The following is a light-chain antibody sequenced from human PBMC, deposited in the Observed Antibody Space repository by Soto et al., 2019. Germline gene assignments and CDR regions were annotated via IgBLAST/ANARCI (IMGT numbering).Light chain of an antibody. Sequence: DIQMTQSPSSLSASVGDRVTITCRASQGISNYLAWYQQKPGKVPKLLIYAASTLQSGVPSRFSGSGSGTDFTLTISSLQPEDVATYYCQKYNSAPPFGPGNKVDIK. J-gene: IGKJ3*01. CDR1: QGISNY. CDR2: AAS. V-gene: IGKV1-27*01. CDR3: QKYNSAPP.